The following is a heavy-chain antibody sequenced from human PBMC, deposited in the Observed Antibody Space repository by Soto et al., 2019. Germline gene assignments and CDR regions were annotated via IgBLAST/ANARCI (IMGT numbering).Heavy chain of an antibody. CDR3: ARDTEDSSGAFDV. V-gene: IGHV3-53*02. J-gene: IGHJ3*01. Sequence: EVQLVETGGGLIQPGGSLRLSCAASGFTVSTNYMSWVRQAPGKGLQYVSVIYRDGRPFYADSVKGRFTISRDNSKKALYLQMNSLRVEDTAVYYCARDTEDSSGAFDVWGQGTMVTVSS. CDR1: GFTVSTNY. D-gene: IGHD6-6*01. CDR2: IYRDGRP.